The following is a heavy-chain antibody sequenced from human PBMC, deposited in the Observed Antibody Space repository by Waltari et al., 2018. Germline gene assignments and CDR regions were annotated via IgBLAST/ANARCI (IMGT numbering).Heavy chain of an antibody. V-gene: IGHV3-7*01. J-gene: IGHJ5*02. D-gene: IGHD2-8*02. CDR3: ARDLVGPYNWFDP. CDR1: GFTFSSYC. CDR2: IKQDGSEK. Sequence: EVQLVESGGGLVQPGGSLRLSCAASGFTFSSYCMSWVSQAPGKGLEWVANIKQDGSEKYYVDSVKGRFTISRDNAKNSLYLQMNSLRAEDTAVYYCARDLVGPYNWFDPWGQGTLVTVSS.